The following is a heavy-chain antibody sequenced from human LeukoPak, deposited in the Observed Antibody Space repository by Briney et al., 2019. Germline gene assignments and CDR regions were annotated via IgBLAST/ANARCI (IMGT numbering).Heavy chain of an antibody. D-gene: IGHD4-17*01. V-gene: IGHV3-30*02. Sequence: PGGSLRLSCAASGFTFSSYGMHWVRQAPGKGLEWVAFIRYDGSNKYYADSVKGRFTISRDNSKNTLYLQMNSLRAEDTAVYYCAKDRRGDYYYYMDVWGEGTTVTVSS. CDR2: IRYDGSNK. J-gene: IGHJ6*03. CDR1: GFTFSSYG. CDR3: AKDRRGDYYYYMDV.